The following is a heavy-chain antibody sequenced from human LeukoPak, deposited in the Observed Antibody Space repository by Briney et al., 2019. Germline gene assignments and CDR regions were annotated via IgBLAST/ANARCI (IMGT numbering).Heavy chain of an antibody. CDR3: AREAAPTTGRHFDY. CDR2: IDTSGSYT. V-gene: IGHV3-21*01. Sequence: GGSLRLSCAASGFTFSRNSMIWVRRAPGKGLEWISLIDTSGSYTWYADSVKGRFTISRDNAKNSLNLQMNSLRVEDTAVYYCAREAAPTTGRHFDYWGQGTLVTVSS. J-gene: IGHJ4*02. CDR1: GFTFSRNS. D-gene: IGHD6-25*01.